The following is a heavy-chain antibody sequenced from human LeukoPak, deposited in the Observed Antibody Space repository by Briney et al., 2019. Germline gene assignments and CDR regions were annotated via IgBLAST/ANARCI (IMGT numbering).Heavy chain of an antibody. CDR3: ARSRWFGELLKAFDY. J-gene: IGHJ4*02. Sequence: TGGSLRLSCAASGFTFSDYYMSWIRQAPGKGLEWVSYISSSGSTIYYADSVKGRFTISRDNAKNSLYLQMNSLRAEDTAVYYCARSRWFGELLKAFDYWGQGTLVTVSS. D-gene: IGHD3-10*01. CDR2: ISSSGSTI. CDR1: GFTFSDYY. V-gene: IGHV3-11*01.